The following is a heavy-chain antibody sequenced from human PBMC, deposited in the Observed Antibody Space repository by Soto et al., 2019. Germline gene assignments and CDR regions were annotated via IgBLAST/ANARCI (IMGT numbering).Heavy chain of an antibody. CDR2: ISYDGSNK. CDR3: ARADILEWLFVFDY. Sequence: QVQLVESGGGVVQPGRSLRLSCAASGFTFSSYAMHWVRQAPGKGLEWVAVISYDGSNKYYADSVKGRFTISRDNSKNTLYLQMNSLRAEDTAVYYCARADILEWLFVFDYWGQGTLVTVSS. CDR1: GFTFSSYA. D-gene: IGHD3-3*01. J-gene: IGHJ4*02. V-gene: IGHV3-30-3*01.